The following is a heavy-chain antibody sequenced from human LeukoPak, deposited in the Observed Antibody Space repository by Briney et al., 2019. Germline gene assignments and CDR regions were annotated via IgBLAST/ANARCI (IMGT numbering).Heavy chain of an antibody. D-gene: IGHD3-22*01. CDR1: GFTFDDYA. CDR2: ISWNSGSI. J-gene: IGHJ5*02. CDR3: AKDSSGYYDHNWFDP. Sequence: GGSLRLSCAASGFTFDDYAMHWVRQAPGKGLEWVSGISWNSGSIGYADSVKGRFTISRVNAKNSLYLQMNSLRAEDTALYYCAKDSSGYYDHNWFDPWGQGTLVTVSS. V-gene: IGHV3-9*01.